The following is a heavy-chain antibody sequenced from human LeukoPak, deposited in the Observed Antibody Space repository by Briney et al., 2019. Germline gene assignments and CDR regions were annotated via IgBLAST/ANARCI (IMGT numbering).Heavy chain of an antibody. J-gene: IGHJ6*02. CDR1: GYTFTSYD. V-gene: IGHV1-8*01. CDR3: ARVGGSYLYYYYYGMDV. CDR2: MNPNSGNT. D-gene: IGHD1-26*01. Sequence: EASVNVSCKASGYTFTSYDINWVRQATGQGLEWMGWMNPNSGNTGYAQKFQGRVTMTRNTSISTAYMELSSLRSEDTAVYYCARVGGSYLYYYYYGMDVWGQGTTVTVSS.